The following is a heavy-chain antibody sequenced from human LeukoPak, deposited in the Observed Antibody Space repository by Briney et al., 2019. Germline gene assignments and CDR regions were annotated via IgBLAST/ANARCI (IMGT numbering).Heavy chain of an antibody. D-gene: IGHD2-21*01. Sequence: PGRSLRLSCAASGFTFSSYGMHWVRQAPGKGLEWVAVIWYDGSKKYYADSVKGRFIISRDNSKNTLYLQMNSLRAEDTAVYYCAKDLFGGFDYWGQGTLVTVSS. CDR3: AKDLFGGFDY. J-gene: IGHJ4*02. V-gene: IGHV3-33*06. CDR2: IWYDGSKK. CDR1: GFTFSSYG.